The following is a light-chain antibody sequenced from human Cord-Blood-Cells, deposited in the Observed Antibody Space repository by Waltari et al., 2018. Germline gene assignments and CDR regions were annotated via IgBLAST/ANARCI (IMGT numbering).Light chain of an antibody. CDR3: QQSYSSPQFT. CDR2: AAS. Sequence: DIQMTQSPSSLSASVGDRVTITCRASQSISSYLNWYQQKPGKAPKLLIYAASSLQSGVPSWFRGRGSGTDFTLTITSLQPEDFATYYCQQSYSSPQFTFGGGTKVEIK. J-gene: IGKJ4*01. CDR1: QSISSY. V-gene: IGKV1-39*01.